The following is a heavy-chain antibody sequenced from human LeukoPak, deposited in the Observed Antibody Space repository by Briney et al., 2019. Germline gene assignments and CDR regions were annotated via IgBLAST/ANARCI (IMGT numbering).Heavy chain of an antibody. J-gene: IGHJ4*02. CDR1: GGSISSDY. Sequence: SVTLSLTCTVYGGSISSDYWSWIRQPPGKGLDWIGYIYYSGGTNYNPSIKSRVTISVDTSKKQFSLKLSSVTAADTAVYYCARVGTVLDGGYWGQGILVTVSS. CDR2: IYYSGGT. CDR3: ARVGTVLDGGY. V-gene: IGHV4-59*01. D-gene: IGHD1-7*01.